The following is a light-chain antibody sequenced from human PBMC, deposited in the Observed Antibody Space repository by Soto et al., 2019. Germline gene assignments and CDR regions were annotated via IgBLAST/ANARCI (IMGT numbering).Light chain of an antibody. V-gene: IGKV1-5*01. CDR2: KSS. CDR3: HQSSFYWT. Sequence: ILMSQSPSSLSASIGDRVTITCRASQDLDKWLAWYQQKPGRAPNLLIYKSSTLRQGVPARFSGFGSGTEYLLPITDLQPDDFASYSGHQSSFYWTCGQGPGV. J-gene: IGKJ1*01. CDR1: QDLDKW.